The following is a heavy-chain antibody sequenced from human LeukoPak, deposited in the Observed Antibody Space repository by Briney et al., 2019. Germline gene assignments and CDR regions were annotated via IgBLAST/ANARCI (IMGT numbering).Heavy chain of an antibody. Sequence: GGSLRLSCAASGFTFSSYAMSWVRQAPGKGLEWVSAISGSGGSTYYADSAKGRFTISRDNSKNTPFLQMNSLRADDTAVYYCAKERYSSSWYVFDYWGQGSLVTVSS. CDR3: AKERYSSSWYVFDY. V-gene: IGHV3-23*01. J-gene: IGHJ4*02. CDR1: GFTFSSYA. D-gene: IGHD6-13*01. CDR2: ISGSGGST.